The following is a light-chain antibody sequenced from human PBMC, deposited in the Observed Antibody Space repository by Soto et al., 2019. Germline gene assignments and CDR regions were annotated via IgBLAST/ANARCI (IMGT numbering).Light chain of an antibody. V-gene: IGLV2-14*01. CDR1: SSDVGGYNY. CDR2: DVS. Sequence: QSVLTQPASVSGSPGQSITISCTGTSSDVGGYNYVSWYQQHPGKAPKLMIYDVSNRPSGVSNRFSGSKSGNTASLTISGLQAEDEADNYCSSYTSSSTEVFGGGIKVTVL. J-gene: IGLJ2*01. CDR3: SSYTSSSTEV.